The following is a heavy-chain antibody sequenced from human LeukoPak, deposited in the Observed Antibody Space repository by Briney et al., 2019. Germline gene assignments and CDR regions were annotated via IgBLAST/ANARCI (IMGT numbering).Heavy chain of an antibody. V-gene: IGHV1-18*01. CDR3: ARDWARSGSYSH. Sequence: PEGSVQVSCKASGYTFTSYGISWVRPAPGQGLEWMGWISAYNGNTNYAQKLQGRVTMTTDTSTSTAYMELRSLRSDDTAVYYCARDWARSGSYSHWGQGTLVTVSS. D-gene: IGHD3-10*01. J-gene: IGHJ4*02. CDR2: ISAYNGNT. CDR1: GYTFTSYG.